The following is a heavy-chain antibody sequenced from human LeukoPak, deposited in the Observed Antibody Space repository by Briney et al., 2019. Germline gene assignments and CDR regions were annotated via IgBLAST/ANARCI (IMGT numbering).Heavy chain of an antibody. D-gene: IGHD3-10*01. CDR2: ISGGGGST. V-gene: IGHV3-23*01. CDR3: AKGNGYYGSGTYGMDV. Sequence: GGSLRLPCAASGFTFSNYAMSWVRQAPGKGLEWVSVISGGGGSTYYADSVKGRFTISRDKSKNTLHLQMYSLRDEDTAVYYCAKGNGYYGSGTYGMDVWGQGTTVTVSS. CDR1: GFTFSNYA. J-gene: IGHJ6*02.